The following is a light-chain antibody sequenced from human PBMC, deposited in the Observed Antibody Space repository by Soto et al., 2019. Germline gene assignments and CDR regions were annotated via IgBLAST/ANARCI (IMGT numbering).Light chain of an antibody. CDR3: QQRSNWPLG. V-gene: IGKV3-11*01. CDR2: DAS. J-gene: IGKJ3*01. Sequence: EIVLTQSPGTLSLSPGERATLSCSASQSVSSYLAWYQQKPGQAPRLLIYDASNRATGIPARFSGSGSGTDFTLTISSLEPEDFAVYYCQQRSNWPLGFGTGTKVDI. CDR1: QSVSSY.